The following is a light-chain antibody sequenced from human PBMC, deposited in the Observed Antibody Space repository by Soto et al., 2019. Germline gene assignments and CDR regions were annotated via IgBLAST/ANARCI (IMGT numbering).Light chain of an antibody. CDR2: EVS. CDR1: SSDVGGYNH. Sequence: QSALTQPASVSGSPGQSITISCTGTSSDVGGYNHVSWYQQHPGKAPKVMIYEVSNRPSGVSNRFSGSKSGTTASLTISGLQAEDEADYYCSSYTSSTTQYVFGTGTKLTVL. V-gene: IGLV2-14*01. CDR3: SSYTSSTTQYV. J-gene: IGLJ1*01.